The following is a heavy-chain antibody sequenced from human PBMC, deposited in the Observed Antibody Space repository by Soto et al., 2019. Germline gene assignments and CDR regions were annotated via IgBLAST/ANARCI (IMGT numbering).Heavy chain of an antibody. Sequence: ASVKVSCKASGYTFTIYPMHWVRQAPGQGLEWMGWINAGNGDTKYSQKFQGRVTITRDTAASTAYMELSSLRSEDTAVYYCARDWTHYDSSGPGDYWGQGTLVTVSS. CDR2: INAGNGDT. D-gene: IGHD3-22*01. J-gene: IGHJ4*02. CDR3: ARDWTHYDSSGPGDY. CDR1: GYTFTIYP. V-gene: IGHV1-3*01.